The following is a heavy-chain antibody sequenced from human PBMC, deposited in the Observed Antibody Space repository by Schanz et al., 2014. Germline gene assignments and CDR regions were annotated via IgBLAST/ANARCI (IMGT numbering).Heavy chain of an antibody. V-gene: IGHV3-23*01. Sequence: EMQLLESGGGLAQPGGSLRLSCAASGFTLCNYAMSWVRQAPGKGLEWVSALSEGGGGTHYADSVRGRFTISSDSSKNTLYLQMNSLRAEDTAVYYCAKDISDTSGKDDYWGQGTLVTVSS. CDR1: GFTLCNYA. CDR2: LSEGGGGT. CDR3: AKDISDTSGKDDY. J-gene: IGHJ4*02. D-gene: IGHD3-22*01.